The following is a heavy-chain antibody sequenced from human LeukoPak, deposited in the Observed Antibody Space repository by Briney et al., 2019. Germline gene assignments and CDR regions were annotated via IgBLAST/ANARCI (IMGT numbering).Heavy chain of an antibody. CDR2: LSGRGTTT. CDR3: ARARTIFGVVINFDY. J-gene: IGHJ4*02. CDR1: GFTFSNFA. Sequence: GGSLRLSCAASGFTFSNFAVSWVRQAPGKGLEWVSTLSGRGTTTNYADSVKGRFTMSRDNAKNSLYLQMNSLRDEDTAVYYCARARTIFGVVINFDYWGQGTLVTVSS. V-gene: IGHV3-23*01. D-gene: IGHD3-3*01.